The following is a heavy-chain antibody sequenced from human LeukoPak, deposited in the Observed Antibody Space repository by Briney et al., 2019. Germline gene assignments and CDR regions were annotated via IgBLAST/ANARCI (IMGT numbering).Heavy chain of an antibody. CDR1: GYSISRSYL. CDR3: VRGELGDFDN. D-gene: IGHD7-27*01. V-gene: IGHV4-38-2*02. CDR2: TSHDGSS. J-gene: IGHJ4*02. Sequence: PSETLSLTCTVSGYSISRSYLWGWVRQPPGKAPEWIGSTSHDGSSYQNPSLKGRVSISIDTSKNQFSLKVTSLTAADTAVYYCVRGELGDFDNWGQGILVTVSS.